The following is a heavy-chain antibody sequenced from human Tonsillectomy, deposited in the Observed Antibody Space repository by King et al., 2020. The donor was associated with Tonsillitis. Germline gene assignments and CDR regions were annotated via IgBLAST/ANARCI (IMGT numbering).Heavy chain of an antibody. CDR2: ISGSGGSP. CDR3: AKGSGVDTAMAVDY. CDR1: GFTFSSYA. V-gene: IGHV3-23*04. J-gene: IGHJ4*02. Sequence: VQLVESGGGLVQPGGSLRLSCAASGFTFSSYAMSWVRQAPGKGLEWVSVISGSGGSPYYADSVKGRFTISRANSKNTLYLQMNSLRAEETAVYYCAKGSGVDTAMAVDYWGQGTLVTVSS. D-gene: IGHD5-18*01.